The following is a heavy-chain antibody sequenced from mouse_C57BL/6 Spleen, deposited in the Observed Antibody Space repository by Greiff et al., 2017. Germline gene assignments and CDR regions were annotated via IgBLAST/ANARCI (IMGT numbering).Heavy chain of an antibody. CDR1: GYTFTSYW. CDR2: IDPSDSDT. CDR3: ARTDGGSYDFDY. D-gene: IGHD1-1*02. Sequence: VQLQQPGAELVMPGASVKLSCKASGYTFTSYWLHWVKQRPGQGLEWIGEIDPSDSDTNYNQKFLGNSTLTVDKSSVKASVQLSSLTSDDSAVYYCARTDGGSYDFDYWGQSTTLTVSS. J-gene: IGHJ2*01. V-gene: IGHV1-69*01.